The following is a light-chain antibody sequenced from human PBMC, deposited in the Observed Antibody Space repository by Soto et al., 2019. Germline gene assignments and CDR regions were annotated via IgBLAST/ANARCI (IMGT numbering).Light chain of an antibody. V-gene: IGKV1-39*01. J-gene: IGKJ4*01. CDR1: QSINRY. CDR2: ASS. Sequence: DIQMTQSPSSLSASVGDRVTITCRASQSINRYLNWYQQKPGKAPKLLIYASSSLKSWVPSRFSGSGSGTDFTLTISSLQPEDFATYYCQQSYSTPLTFGGGTKVEIK. CDR3: QQSYSTPLT.